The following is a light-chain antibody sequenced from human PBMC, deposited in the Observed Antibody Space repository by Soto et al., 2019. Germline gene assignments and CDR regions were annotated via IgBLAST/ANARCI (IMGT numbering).Light chain of an antibody. CDR1: QDISDY. CDR2: GAS. Sequence: DFQMPQPPSSLSASVGDRVTITCQASQDISDYLNWYQQKPGEAPTLLIYGASSLQSGVPSRFSGSGSGTDFTLAINSLQPEDFATYYCQQSSRTPITFGQGTRLEIK. V-gene: IGKV1-39*01. CDR3: QQSSRTPIT. J-gene: IGKJ5*01.